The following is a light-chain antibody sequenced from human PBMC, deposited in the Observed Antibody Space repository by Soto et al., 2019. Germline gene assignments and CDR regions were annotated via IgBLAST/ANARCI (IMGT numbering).Light chain of an antibody. CDR3: CSSAGSRTYVV. Sequence: QSVLTQPASVSGSPGQSITISCTGTSSDVGSYNLVSWYQQHPGKAPKLMIYEGSKRPSGFSNRFSCSKSGNTASLTLSGLNAEDEADYYCCSSAGSRTYVVFGGGTKLTVL. CDR1: SSDVGSYNL. J-gene: IGLJ2*01. CDR2: EGS. V-gene: IGLV2-23*01.